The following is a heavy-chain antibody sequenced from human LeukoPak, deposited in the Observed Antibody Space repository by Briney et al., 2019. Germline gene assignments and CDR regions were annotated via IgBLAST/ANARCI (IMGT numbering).Heavy chain of an antibody. V-gene: IGHV4-4*07. Sequence: SETLSLTCTVSGGSISSYYWSWIRQPAGKGLESIGRIYTSGSTNYNPSLKSRVTMSVDTSKNQFSLKLSSVTAADTAVYYCARVGQTEYCSGGSCYPHYYYYYYMDVWGKGTTVTVSS. CDR1: GGSISSYY. J-gene: IGHJ6*03. CDR3: ARVGQTEYCSGGSCYPHYYYYYYMDV. D-gene: IGHD2-15*01. CDR2: IYTSGST.